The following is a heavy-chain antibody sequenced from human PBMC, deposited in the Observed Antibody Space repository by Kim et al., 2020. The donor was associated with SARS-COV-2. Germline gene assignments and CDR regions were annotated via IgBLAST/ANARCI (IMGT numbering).Heavy chain of an antibody. V-gene: IGHV1-46*01. CDR1: GYTFTSYY. Sequence: ASVKVSCKASGYTFTSYYMHWVRQAPGQGLEWMGIINPSGGSTSYAQKFQGRVTMTRDTSTRTVYMELGSLRSEDTAVYYCARVVIEDCDILTGYYYWDGMDVMRMDVWGQGTTVTVS. J-gene: IGHJ6*02. D-gene: IGHD3-9*01. CDR2: INPSGGST. CDR3: ARVVIEDCDILTGYYYWDGMDVMRMDV.